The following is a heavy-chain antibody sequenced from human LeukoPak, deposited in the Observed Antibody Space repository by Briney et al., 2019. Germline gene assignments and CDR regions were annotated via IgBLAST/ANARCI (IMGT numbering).Heavy chain of an antibody. D-gene: IGHD3-10*01. CDR2: TSGSGGST. CDR1: GFTFSSDA. CDR3: AKGSRSTMVRRVIITLAV. Sequence: GGSLRLSCAASGFTFSSDAMNWVRHAPGEGLEWVSATSGSGGSTYYADSVKGRVTISRDNSKNTLYLQMNSLRAEDTAVYYCAKGSRSTMVRRVIITLAVWGQGTMVTVSS. V-gene: IGHV3-23*01. J-gene: IGHJ3*01.